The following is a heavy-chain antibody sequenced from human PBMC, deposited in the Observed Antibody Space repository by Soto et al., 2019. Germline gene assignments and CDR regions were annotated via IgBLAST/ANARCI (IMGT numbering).Heavy chain of an antibody. J-gene: IGHJ6*02. D-gene: IGHD3-22*01. V-gene: IGHV1-18*01. CDR1: GYTFTSYG. CDR2: ISAYNGNT. Sequence: ASVKVSCKASGYTFTSYGISWVRQAPGQGLEWMGWISAYNGNTNYAQKLQGRVTMTTDTSTSTAYMELRSLRSDDTAVYYCARDDYYDSSGYYQPNYYYYGTDVWGQGTTVTVSS. CDR3: ARDDYYDSSGYYQPNYYYYGTDV.